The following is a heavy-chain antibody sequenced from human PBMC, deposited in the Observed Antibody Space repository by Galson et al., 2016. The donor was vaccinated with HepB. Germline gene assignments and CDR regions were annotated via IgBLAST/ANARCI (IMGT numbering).Heavy chain of an antibody. CDR2: IYHTGNT. J-gene: IGHJ4*02. CDR3: ARDRGSVGAYFDY. D-gene: IGHD3-16*01. V-gene: IGHV4-61*01. Sequence: SETLSLTCTVSGGSVRSDNYYCSWIRQPPGKGLEWIGYIYHTGNTNYNPSLKSRVTITVDTSKNQFSLKLSSLTAADTAVYYCARDRGSVGAYFDYWGQGTLVTVSS. CDR1: GGSVRSDNYY.